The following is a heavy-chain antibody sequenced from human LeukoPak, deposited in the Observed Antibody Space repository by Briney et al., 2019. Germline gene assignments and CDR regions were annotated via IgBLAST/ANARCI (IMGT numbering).Heavy chain of an antibody. CDR1: GWSFSGYY. V-gene: IGHV4-34*01. CDR2: VSHSGST. CDR3: AREEVRFGELFDY. J-gene: IGHJ4*02. Sequence: SETLSLTCAVSGWSFSGYYWCWILQPPRKRLQWIGEVSHSGSTNYNPSLKSRVTISEDTTKKHFFLKLTSVTAADTAVYYCAREEVRFGELFDYWGQGTLVTVSS. D-gene: IGHD3-10*01.